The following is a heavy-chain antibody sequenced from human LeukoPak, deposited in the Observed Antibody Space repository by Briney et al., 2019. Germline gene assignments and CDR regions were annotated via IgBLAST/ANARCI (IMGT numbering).Heavy chain of an antibody. CDR2: IYHSGST. J-gene: IGHJ4*02. D-gene: IGHD2-15*01. CDR1: GGSISSSNW. CDR3: ARDRGYCNGGTCYRLGVFDY. V-gene: IGHV4-4*02. Sequence: SETLSLTCAVSGGSISSSNWWSWVRQPPGKGLEWIGEIYHSGSTNYNPSLKSRVTISVDKSKNQFSPKLSSVTAADTAVYYCARDRGYCNGGTCYRLGVFDYWGQGTLVTVSS.